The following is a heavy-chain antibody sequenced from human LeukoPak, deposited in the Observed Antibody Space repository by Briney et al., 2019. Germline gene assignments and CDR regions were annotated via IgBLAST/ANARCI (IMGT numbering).Heavy chain of an antibody. D-gene: IGHD3-22*01. CDR3: ARDRSTMTPDY. Sequence: GASVKVSCKASGYTFTGYYIHWVRQAPGQGLEWMVRINPNSGGTNYAQKFQGRVFMTRDTSINTAYMELTRLRSDDTAVYYCARDRSTMTPDYWGQGTLVTVSS. J-gene: IGHJ4*02. V-gene: IGHV1-2*06. CDR1: GYTFTGYY. CDR2: INPNSGGT.